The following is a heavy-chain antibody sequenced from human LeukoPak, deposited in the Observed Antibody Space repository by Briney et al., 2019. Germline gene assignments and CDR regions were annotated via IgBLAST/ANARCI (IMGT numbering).Heavy chain of an antibody. Sequence: PGGSLRLSCAASGFTFSSYAMSWVRQAPGKGLEWVSAISGSGGSTYYADSVKGRFTISRDNSKNTLYLQMNSLRAEDTAVYYCARDHCSSTSCYRGDAFDIWGQGTMVTVSS. CDR3: ARDHCSSTSCYRGDAFDI. V-gene: IGHV3-23*01. D-gene: IGHD2-2*01. CDR1: GFTFSSYA. CDR2: ISGSGGST. J-gene: IGHJ3*02.